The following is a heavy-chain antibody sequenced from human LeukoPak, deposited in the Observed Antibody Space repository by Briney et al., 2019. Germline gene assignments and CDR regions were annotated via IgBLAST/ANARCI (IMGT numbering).Heavy chain of an antibody. CDR1: GFTFDDYT. Sequence: PGGSLRLSCAASGFTFDDYTMHWVRQAPGKGLEWVSLISWDGGSTYYADSVKGRFTISRDNSKNSLHLQMNSLRTEDTALYYCAKEDLGYFDYWGQGTLVTVSS. CDR3: AKEDLGYFDY. J-gene: IGHJ4*02. D-gene: IGHD3/OR15-3a*01. V-gene: IGHV3-43*01. CDR2: ISWDGGST.